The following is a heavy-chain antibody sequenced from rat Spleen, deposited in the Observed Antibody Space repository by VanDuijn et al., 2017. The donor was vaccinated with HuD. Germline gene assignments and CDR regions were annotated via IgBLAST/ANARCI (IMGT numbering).Heavy chain of an antibody. V-gene: IGHV5-25*01. CDR3: ARGGMLRPVFFDQ. J-gene: IGHJ2*01. Sequence: EVQLVESGGGLVQPGRSMKLSCAASGFTFSNYYMAWVRQAPTKGLEWVATISYDGRTTYYRDSVKGRFTISRDNPKSTLYLQMDSLRSEDTGTYYCARGGMLRPVFFDQWGRAVIVTVSS. CDR1: GFTFSNYY. D-gene: IGHD1-6*01. CDR2: ISYDGRTT.